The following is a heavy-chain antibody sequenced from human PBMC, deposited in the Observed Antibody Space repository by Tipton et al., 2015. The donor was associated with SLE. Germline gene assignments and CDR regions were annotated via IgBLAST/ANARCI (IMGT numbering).Heavy chain of an antibody. CDR2: ISSSGSYI. J-gene: IGHJ4*02. CDR3: AKPDY. V-gene: IGHV3-21*04. Sequence: SLRLSCAASGFTFSSYSMNWVRQAPGKGLEWVSSISSSGSYIYYADSVKGRFTISRDNSKNSLYLQMNSLRTEDTALYYCAKPDYWGQGTLVTVSS. CDR1: GFTFSSYS.